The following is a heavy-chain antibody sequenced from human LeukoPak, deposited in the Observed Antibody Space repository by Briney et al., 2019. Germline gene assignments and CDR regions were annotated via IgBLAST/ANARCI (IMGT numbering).Heavy chain of an antibody. V-gene: IGHV4-38-2*01. J-gene: IGHJ4*02. CDR2: ISHSGST. Sequence: PSETLSLTCAVSGYSISSGYYWGWIRQPPGKGLEWIGSISHSGSTYYNPSLRSRVTVLLDTSKNHFSLNLRSVTAADTAVYYCARRGGSGRAFDYWGQGTLVTVSS. D-gene: IGHD1-26*01. CDR3: ARRGGSGRAFDY. CDR1: GYSISSGYY.